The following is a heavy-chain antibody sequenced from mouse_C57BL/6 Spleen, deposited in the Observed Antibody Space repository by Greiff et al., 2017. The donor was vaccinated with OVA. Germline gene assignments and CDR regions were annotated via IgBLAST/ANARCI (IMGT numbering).Heavy chain of an antibody. Sequence: QVQLQQSGPELVKPGASVKISCKASGYAFSSSWMNWVKQRPGKGLEWIGRIYPGDGDTNYNGKFKGKATLTADKSSSTAYMQLSSLTSEDSAVYFWADYYGSSYAFAYWGQGTLVTVSA. D-gene: IGHD1-1*01. CDR3: ADYYGSSYAFAY. CDR1: GYAFSSSW. J-gene: IGHJ3*01. CDR2: IYPGDGDT. V-gene: IGHV1-82*01.